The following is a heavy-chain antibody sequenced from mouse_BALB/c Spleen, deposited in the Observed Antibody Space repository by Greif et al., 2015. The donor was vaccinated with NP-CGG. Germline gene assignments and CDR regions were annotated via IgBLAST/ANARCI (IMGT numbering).Heavy chain of an antibody. J-gene: IGHJ3*01. CDR1: GYSITSDYA. D-gene: IGHD2-4*01. CDR2: ISYSGST. CDR3: ARSTMITTWFAY. Sequence: EVHLVESGPGLVKPSQSLSLTCTVTGYSITSDYAWNWIRQFPGNKLEWMGYISYSGSTSYNPSLKSRISIIRDTSKNQFFLQLNSVTTEDTATYYCARSTMITTWFAYWGQGTLVTVSA. V-gene: IGHV3-2*02.